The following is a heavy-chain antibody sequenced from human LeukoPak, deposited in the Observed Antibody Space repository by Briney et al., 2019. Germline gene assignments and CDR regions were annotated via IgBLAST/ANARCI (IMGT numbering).Heavy chain of an antibody. D-gene: IGHD3-3*01. CDR1: GGPISSSSYY. CDR3: ARNLWSGISYGMDV. CDR2: IYYSGAT. Sequence: PSETLSLTCTVSGGPISSSSYYWGWIRQPPGKGLEWIGSIYYSGATYYDPSLKSRVTISVDTSKNQFSLNLSSVTDADTAVYYCARNLWSGISYGMDVWGQGTTVTVSS. V-gene: IGHV4-39*01. J-gene: IGHJ6*02.